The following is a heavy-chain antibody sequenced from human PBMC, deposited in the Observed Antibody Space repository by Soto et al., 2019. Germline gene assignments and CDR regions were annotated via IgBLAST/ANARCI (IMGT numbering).Heavy chain of an antibody. CDR3: ARDHTYYEPDY. D-gene: IGHD3-3*01. V-gene: IGHV3-7*01. CDR2: IKQDGSEK. Sequence: PGGSVRLSCAASGFTFSSYWMSWVRQAPGKGLEWVANIKQDGSEKYYVDSVKGRFTISRDNAKNSLHLQMNSLRAEDTAVYYCARDHTYYEPDYWGQGTLVTVSS. J-gene: IGHJ4*02. CDR1: GFTFSSYW.